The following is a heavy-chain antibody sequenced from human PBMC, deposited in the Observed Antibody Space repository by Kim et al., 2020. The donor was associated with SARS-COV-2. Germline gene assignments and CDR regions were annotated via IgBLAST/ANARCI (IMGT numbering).Heavy chain of an antibody. Sequence: SMLWVRQAPEKGLEWMGCFEPGYCETIYAPKFRGRVDMTEDTSTDTAYLELRSLGSEDTGVYSCATDALGTMVRGVYSPGFGFDPWGQGTLAT. CDR3: ATDALGTMVRGVYSPGFGFDP. D-gene: IGHD3-10*01. J-gene: IGHJ5*02. CDR2: FEPGYCET. V-gene: IGHV1-24*01. CDR1: S.